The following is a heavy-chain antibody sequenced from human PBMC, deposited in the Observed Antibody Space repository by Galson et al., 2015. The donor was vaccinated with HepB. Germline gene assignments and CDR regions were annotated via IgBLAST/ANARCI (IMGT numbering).Heavy chain of an antibody. V-gene: IGHV3-48*01. Sequence: SLRLSCAASGFTFSSYSMNWVRQAPGKGLEWVSYISSSSTIYYADSVKGRFTISRDNAKNSLYLQMNSLRAEDTAVYYCARDVYYDFWSGLGDDAFDIWGQGTMVTVSS. CDR1: GFTFSSYS. CDR2: ISSSSTI. CDR3: ARDVYYDFWSGLGDDAFDI. J-gene: IGHJ3*02. D-gene: IGHD3-3*01.